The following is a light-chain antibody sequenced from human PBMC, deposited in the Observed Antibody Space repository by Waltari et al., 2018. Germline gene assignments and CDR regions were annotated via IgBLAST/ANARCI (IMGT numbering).Light chain of an antibody. J-gene: IGKJ1*01. V-gene: IGKV3-20*01. Sequence: EIVLTQSPGTLSLTPGARVTVSCRASQSIHSAYLAWYQHKPAQAPRLLIFGTSTRAAGIPDRFSGSGSGTDFTLTISRLEPEDFAVYFCHQYGPSLWTFGQGTKVEI. CDR2: GTS. CDR1: QSIHSAY. CDR3: HQYGPSLWT.